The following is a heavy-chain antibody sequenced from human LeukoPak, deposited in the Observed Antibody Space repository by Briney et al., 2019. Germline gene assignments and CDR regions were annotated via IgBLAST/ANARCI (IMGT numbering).Heavy chain of an antibody. CDR1: GFTFSSYA. D-gene: IGHD2-2*01. V-gene: IGHV3-23*01. J-gene: IGHJ6*02. CDR3: AKRYCSSTSCYVHGMDV. Sequence: PGGSLRLSCAASGFTFSSYAMSWVRQAPGKGLEWVSAISGSGGSTYYADSVKGRFTISRDNSKNTLYLQMNSLRAEDTAVYYCAKRYCSSTSCYVHGMDVWGQGTLVTVSS. CDR2: ISGSGGST.